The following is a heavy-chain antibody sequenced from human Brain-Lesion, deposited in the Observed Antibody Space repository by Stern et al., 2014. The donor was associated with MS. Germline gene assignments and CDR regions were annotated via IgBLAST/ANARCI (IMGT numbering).Heavy chain of an antibody. CDR1: GGSISSGGYY. CDR3: ARGRVVPGFQYYATDV. D-gene: IGHD2-2*01. Sequence: VQLVESGPGLVKPSQTLSLSCTVSGGSISSGGYYWSWIRQPAGKGLEWIGRIFKIGSNSYNPSLKSRVTISIDTSKTQFSLRLNSMTAADTAVYYCARGRVVPGFQYYATDVWGQGTTVIVSS. V-gene: IGHV4-61*02. J-gene: IGHJ6*02. CDR2: IFKIGSN.